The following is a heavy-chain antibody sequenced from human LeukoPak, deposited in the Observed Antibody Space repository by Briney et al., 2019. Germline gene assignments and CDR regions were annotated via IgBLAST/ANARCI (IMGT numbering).Heavy chain of an antibody. Sequence: GGSLRLSCAASGFTFSSYGMHWVRQAPGKGLEWVSAISGSGGSTYYADSVKGRFTISRDNSKNTLYLQMNSLRAEDTAVYYCAKFFEGYYSYFDYWGQGTLVTVSS. CDR2: ISGSGGST. CDR1: GFTFSSYG. V-gene: IGHV3-23*01. D-gene: IGHD3-22*01. CDR3: AKFFEGYYSYFDY. J-gene: IGHJ4*02.